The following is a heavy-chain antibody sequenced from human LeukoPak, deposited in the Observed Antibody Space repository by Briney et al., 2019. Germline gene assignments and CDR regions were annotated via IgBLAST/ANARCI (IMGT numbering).Heavy chain of an antibody. Sequence: GRSLRLSCAASGFTFSDYYMSWIRQAPGKGLEWVSYISSSSSYTNYADSVKGRFTISRDNAKNSLYLQMNSLRAEDTAVYYCARGYCSGSCPADYYGMDVWGQGTTVTVSS. D-gene: IGHD2-15*01. J-gene: IGHJ6*02. CDR2: ISSSSSYT. CDR1: GFTFSDYY. V-gene: IGHV3-11*05. CDR3: ARGYCSGSCPADYYGMDV.